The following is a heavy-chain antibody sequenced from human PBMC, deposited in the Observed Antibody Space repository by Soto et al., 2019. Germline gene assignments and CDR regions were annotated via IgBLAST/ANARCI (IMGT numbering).Heavy chain of an antibody. CDR1: GFTFSSYA. CDR2: ISYDGSNK. Sequence: PGGSLRLSCAASGFTFSSYAMHWVRQAPGKGLEWVAVISYDGSNKYYADSVKGRFTISRDNSKNTLYLQMNSLRAEDTAVYYCARDGTEINDYSNSGNPDYWGQGTLVTVSS. CDR3: ARDGTEINDYSNSGNPDY. V-gene: IGHV3-30-3*01. D-gene: IGHD4-4*01. J-gene: IGHJ4*02.